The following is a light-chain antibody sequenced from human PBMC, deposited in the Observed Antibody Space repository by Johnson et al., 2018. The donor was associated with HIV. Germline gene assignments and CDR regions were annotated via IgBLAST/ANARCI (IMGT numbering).Light chain of an antibody. CDR3: GTWDSSLSAGV. J-gene: IGLJ1*01. CDR2: ENN. Sequence: QSVLTQPPSVSAAPGQKVTISCSGSSSNIGNNYVSWYQQLPGTAPKLLIYENNKRPSGIPHRFSASKSGTSATLGITGLQTGDEADYYCGTWDSSLSAGVFGPGTNVTVL. V-gene: IGLV1-51*02. CDR1: SSNIGNNY.